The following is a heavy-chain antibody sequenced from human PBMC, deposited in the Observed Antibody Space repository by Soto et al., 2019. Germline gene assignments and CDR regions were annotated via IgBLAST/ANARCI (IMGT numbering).Heavy chain of an antibody. J-gene: IGHJ3*02. CDR2: INAGNGNT. CDR3: ASHYDSSGYYPDAFDI. V-gene: IGHV1-3*01. CDR1: GYTFTSYA. Sequence: ASVKVSCKAAGYTFTSYAMHWVRQAPGQRLEWMGWINAGNGNTKYSQKFQGRVTITRDTSPSTAYMELSSLRSEDTAVYYCASHYDSSGYYPDAFDIWGQGTMVTVSS. D-gene: IGHD3-22*01.